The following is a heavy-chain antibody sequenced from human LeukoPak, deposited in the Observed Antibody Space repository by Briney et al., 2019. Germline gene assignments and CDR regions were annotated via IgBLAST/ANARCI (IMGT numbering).Heavy chain of an antibody. J-gene: IGHJ6*04. CDR1: GFTFSNYA. Sequence: GGSLRLSCAASGFTFSNYAMRWVRQAPGKGLEWVSGISGSGDSTYYADSVKGRFTISRDNSKNTLYLQMNSLRAEDTAVYYCAKDAVGNLLITKMDVWGRGTTVTVSS. CDR2: ISGSGDST. V-gene: IGHV3-23*01. CDR3: AKDAVGNLLITKMDV. D-gene: IGHD3-22*01.